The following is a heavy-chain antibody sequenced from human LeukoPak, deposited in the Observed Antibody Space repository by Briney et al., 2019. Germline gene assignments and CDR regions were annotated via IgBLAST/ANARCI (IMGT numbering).Heavy chain of an antibody. Sequence: GGSLRLSCAASGFTVSSNYMNWVRQAPGRGLEWASVLYSGGTTYYVDSVKGRFTISRDNSKNTLYLQMNSLRAEDTAVYYCARDCISTSCTDAFDIWGQGTMVTVSS. J-gene: IGHJ3*02. D-gene: IGHD2-2*01. V-gene: IGHV3-66*01. CDR3: ARDCISTSCTDAFDI. CDR2: LYSGGTT. CDR1: GFTVSSNY.